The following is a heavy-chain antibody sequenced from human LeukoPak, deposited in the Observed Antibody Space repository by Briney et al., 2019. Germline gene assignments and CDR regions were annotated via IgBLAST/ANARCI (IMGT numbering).Heavy chain of an antibody. CDR2: IYHSGST. CDR3: ARLRSIAVAGTVLDY. CDR1: GGSISSSSYY. D-gene: IGHD6-19*01. Sequence: SETLSLTCTVSGGSISSSSYYWGWIRQPPGKGLEWIGSIYHSGSTYYNPSLKSRVTISVDTSKNQFSLKLSSVTAADTAVYYCARLRSIAVAGTVLDYWGQGTLVTVSS. V-gene: IGHV4-39*01. J-gene: IGHJ4*02.